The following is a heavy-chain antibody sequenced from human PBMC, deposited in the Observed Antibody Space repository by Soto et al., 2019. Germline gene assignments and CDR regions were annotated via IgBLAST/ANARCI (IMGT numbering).Heavy chain of an antibody. J-gene: IGHJ6*02. CDR3: ARDRLYGMDV. CDR2: INHSGGT. V-gene: IGHV4-34*02. Sequence: QVQLQQWGARLLKPSETLSLTCAVYGGSFSGHFWTWIRQAPGKGLEWIGEINHSGGTNYNSSLKSRVSISIDTSKNQFSLILNSVTAADTAVYCCARDRLYGMDVWGQGTTVSVSS. CDR1: GGSFSGHF.